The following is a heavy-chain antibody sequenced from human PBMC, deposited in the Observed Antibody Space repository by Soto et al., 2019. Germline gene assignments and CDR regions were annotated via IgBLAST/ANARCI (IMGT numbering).Heavy chain of an antibody. CDR2: ISSSSSYI. CDR1: GFTFSSYS. Sequence: GGSLRLSCAASGFTFSSYSMNWVRQAPGKGLEWVSSISSSSSYIYYADSVKGRFTISRDNAKNPLYLQMNSLRAEDTAVYYCAREGAVVVVAAPDAFDIWGQGTMVTVSS. CDR3: AREGAVVVVAAPDAFDI. V-gene: IGHV3-21*01. J-gene: IGHJ3*02. D-gene: IGHD2-15*01.